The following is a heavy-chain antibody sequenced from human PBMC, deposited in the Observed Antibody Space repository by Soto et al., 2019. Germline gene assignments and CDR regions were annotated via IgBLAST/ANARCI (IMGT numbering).Heavy chain of an antibody. CDR2: ISGSGGST. D-gene: IGHD1-26*01. CDR1: GFTFSSYA. V-gene: IGHV3-23*01. CDR3: AKGYPLGDYYYYGMDV. Sequence: GGSLRLSCAASGFTFSSYAMSWVRQAPGKGLEWVSAISGSGGSTYYADSVKGRFTISRDNSKNTLYLQMNSLRAEDTAVYYCAKGYPLGDYYYYGMDVWGQGTTVTVSS. J-gene: IGHJ6*02.